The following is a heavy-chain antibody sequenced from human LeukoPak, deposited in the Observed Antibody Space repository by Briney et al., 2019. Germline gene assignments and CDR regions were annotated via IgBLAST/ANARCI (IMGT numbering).Heavy chain of an antibody. CDR2: INSDGSST. CDR1: GFTFNRYW. CDR3: ARGVTVGATIYYYGMDV. D-gene: IGHD1-26*01. V-gene: IGHV3-74*01. J-gene: IGHJ6*02. Sequence: PGGSLRLSCAASGFTFNRYWMHWVRQVPGKGLVWVSRINSDGSSTTYADSVKGRFTISRDNARNTLYLQMNSLRAEDTAVYYCARGVTVGATIYYYGMDVWGQGTTVTVSS.